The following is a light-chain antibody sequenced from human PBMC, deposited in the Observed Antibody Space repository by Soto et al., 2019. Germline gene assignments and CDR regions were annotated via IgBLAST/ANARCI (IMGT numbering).Light chain of an antibody. J-gene: IGKJ1*01. V-gene: IGKV3D-15*01. CDR1: QSVNNRY. CDR2: AAS. CDR3: HQYHNWTWT. Sequence: EIVLTQSPGSLSLSPGERATLSCRASQSVNNRYLAWYQQKPGQVPRLLIYAASTRATGIPARFSGSGSETEFTLTISSLQSEDFAVYYCHQYHNWTWTFGQGTKVDIK.